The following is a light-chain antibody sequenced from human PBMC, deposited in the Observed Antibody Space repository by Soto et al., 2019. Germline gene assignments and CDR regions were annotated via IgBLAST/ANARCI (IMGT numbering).Light chain of an antibody. CDR2: LNSDGSH. Sequence: QTVVTQSPSASASLGASVKLTCTLSSGHSSYAIAWHQQQPEKGPRYLMKLNSDGSHSKGDRIPDRFSGSSSGAERYLTISSRQSEDEADYYCQTWGTGWVFGGGTKVTVL. CDR1: SGHSSYA. CDR3: QTWGTGWV. V-gene: IGLV4-69*01. J-gene: IGLJ3*02.